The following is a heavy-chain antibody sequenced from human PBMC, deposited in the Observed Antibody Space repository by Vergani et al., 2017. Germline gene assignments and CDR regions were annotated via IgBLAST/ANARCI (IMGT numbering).Heavy chain of an antibody. CDR2: INPNSGGT. V-gene: IGHV1-2*02. CDR3: ARVGSSSWLNNYYYYYGMDV. J-gene: IGHJ6*02. D-gene: IGHD6-13*01. Sequence: QVQLVQSGAEVKKPGASVKVSCKASGYTFTGYYMHWVRQAPGQGLEWMGWINPNSGGTNYAQKFQGRVTMTRDTSISTAYMELSRLRSDDPAVYYCARVGSSSWLNNYYYYYGMDVWGQGTTVTVSS. CDR1: GYTFTGYY.